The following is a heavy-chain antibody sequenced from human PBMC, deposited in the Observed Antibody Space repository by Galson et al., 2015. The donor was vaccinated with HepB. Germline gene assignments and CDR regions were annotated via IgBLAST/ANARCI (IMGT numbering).Heavy chain of an antibody. V-gene: IGHV3-73*01. CDR1: GFTFSGSA. CDR2: IRSKANSYAT. J-gene: IGHJ4*02. D-gene: IGHD7-27*01. Sequence: SLRLSCAASGFTFSGSAMHWVRQASGKGLEWVGRIRSKANSYATAYAASVKGRFTISRDDSKNTAYLQMNSLKTEDTAVYYCTRQTGDQAHWGQGTLVTVSS. CDR3: TRQTGDQAH.